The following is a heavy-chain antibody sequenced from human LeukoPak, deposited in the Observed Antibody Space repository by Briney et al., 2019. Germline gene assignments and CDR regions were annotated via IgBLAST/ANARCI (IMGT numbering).Heavy chain of an antibody. CDR3: ARDMDTEYYFDY. V-gene: IGHV4-39*07. Sequence: SETLSLTCTVSGGSISSSSYYWGWIRQPPGEGLEWIGSIYYSGSTYYNPSLKSRVTISVDTSKNQFSLKLSSVTAADTAVYYCARDMDTEYYFDYWGQGTLVTVSS. D-gene: IGHD5-18*01. CDR2: IYYSGST. CDR1: GGSISSSSYY. J-gene: IGHJ4*02.